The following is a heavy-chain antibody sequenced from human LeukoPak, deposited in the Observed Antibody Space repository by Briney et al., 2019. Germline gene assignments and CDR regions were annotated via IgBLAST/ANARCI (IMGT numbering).Heavy chain of an antibody. V-gene: IGHV3-74*01. Sequence: GGSLRLSCAASGFIFSSYRLHWVRQAPGKGPVWVSHIDGDGSGADYADSVRGRFTISRDNAKKTLYLQMSSLRAEDTAVYYCARAGEGLLWSPNWFDPWGQGTLVIVSS. CDR1: GFIFSSYR. CDR2: IDGDGSGA. J-gene: IGHJ5*02. D-gene: IGHD3-10*01. CDR3: ARAGEGLLWSPNWFDP.